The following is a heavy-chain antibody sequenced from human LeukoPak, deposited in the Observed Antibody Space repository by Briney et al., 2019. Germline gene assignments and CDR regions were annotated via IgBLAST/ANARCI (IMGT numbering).Heavy chain of an antibody. Sequence: GGSLRLSCAASGFTFSNSDMNWVHQAPGKGLEWVSGVSWNGSRTHYADSGKGQFIISRDNSRNTLYLQTNSLRAEDTAVYYCVRNGKAGSPAVVAATPFDYWGQGTLVTVSS. CDR2: VSWNGSRT. J-gene: IGHJ4*02. D-gene: IGHD2-15*01. V-gene: IGHV3-35*02. CDR3: VRNGKAGSPAVVAATPFDY. CDR1: GFTFSNSD.